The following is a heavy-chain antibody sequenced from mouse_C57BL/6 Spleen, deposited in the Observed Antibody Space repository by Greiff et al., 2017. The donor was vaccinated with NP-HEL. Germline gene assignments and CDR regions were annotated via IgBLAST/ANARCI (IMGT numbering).Heavy chain of an antibody. J-gene: IGHJ2*01. D-gene: IGHD2-12*01. CDR1: GYTFTDYE. V-gene: IGHV1-15*01. CDR3: TRSVYSSFDY. Sequence: VQLQQSGAELVRPGASVTLSCKASGYTFTDYEMHWVKQTPVHGLEWIGAIDPETGGTAYNQKFKGKAILTADKSSSTAYMELRSLTSEDSAVYYCTRSVYSSFDYWGQGTTLTVSS. CDR2: IDPETGGT.